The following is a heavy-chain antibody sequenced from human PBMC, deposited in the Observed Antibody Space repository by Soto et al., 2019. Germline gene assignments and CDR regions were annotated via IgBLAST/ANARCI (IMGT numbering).Heavy chain of an antibody. CDR2: IYYSGST. CDR3: ARRDFYGDYEGENWFDP. CDR1: GGSISSSSYY. D-gene: IGHD4-17*01. V-gene: IGHV4-39*01. J-gene: IGHJ5*02. Sequence: QLQLQESGPGLVKPSETLSLTCTVSGGSISSSSYYWGWIRQPPGKGLEWIGSIYYSGSTYYNPSLKSRVTISVDTSKNQFSLKLSSVTAADTAVYYCARRDFYGDYEGENWFDPWGQGTLVTVSS.